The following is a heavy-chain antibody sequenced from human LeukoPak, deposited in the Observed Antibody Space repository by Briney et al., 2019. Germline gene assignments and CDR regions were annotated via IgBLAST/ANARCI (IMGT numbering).Heavy chain of an antibody. V-gene: IGHV3-23*01. CDR1: GFTFGNYA. D-gene: IGHD1-26*01. CDR3: ARGPDSGTYYRFGY. Sequence: GGSLRLSCAASGFTFGNYAMNWVRQAPGKGLEWVSGISGGGGATYYADSVKGRFTISRDNSENTLYLQMNSLRAEDTALYYCARGPDSGTYYRFGYWGQGALVTVSS. CDR2: ISGGGGAT. J-gene: IGHJ4*02.